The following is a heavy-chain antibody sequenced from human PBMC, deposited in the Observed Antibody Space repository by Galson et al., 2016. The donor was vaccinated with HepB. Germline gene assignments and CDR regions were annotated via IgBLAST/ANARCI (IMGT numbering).Heavy chain of an antibody. V-gene: IGHV4-39*01. Sequence: SETLSLTCTVSGGSISSSSHFWGWVRQPPGKGLEWVGYIHYSGSTNYYSSLKSRVTLSVDTSKNQFSLKMTSVTAADTAVYYFARQDLCSIAYWGQGILVTYSS. D-gene: IGHD2/OR15-2a*01. J-gene: IGHJ4*02. CDR2: IHYSGST. CDR3: ARQDLCSIAY. CDR1: GGSISSSSHF.